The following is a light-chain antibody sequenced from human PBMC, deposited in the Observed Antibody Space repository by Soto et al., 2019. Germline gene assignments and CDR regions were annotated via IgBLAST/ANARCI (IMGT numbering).Light chain of an antibody. V-gene: IGKV1-39*01. J-gene: IGKJ5*01. CDR1: QSISNH. Sequence: DIRMTQSPSTLSGSVEDRVIITCRASQSISNHLNWYQQKPGKAPKLLIFAASSLQSGVPSRFSGSGYGTDFTLTISSLQPEDFATYYCQQANSFPITFGQGTRLEIK. CDR2: AAS. CDR3: QQANSFPIT.